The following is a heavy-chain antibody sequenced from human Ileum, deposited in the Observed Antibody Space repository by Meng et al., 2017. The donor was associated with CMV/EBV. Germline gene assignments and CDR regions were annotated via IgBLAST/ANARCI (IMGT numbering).Heavy chain of an antibody. CDR1: GYSFITYG. J-gene: IGHJ4*02. CDR2: INTNTGNP. D-gene: IGHD5-24*01. Sequence: KTSGYSFITYGIHWVRQAPGQRLEWMGWINTNTGNPTYAQDFTGRFVFSLDTSVSTTYLQINSLRTEDSAVYYCTRGDGDHSSKFDYWGQGTLVTVSS. CDR3: TRGDGDHSSKFDY. V-gene: IGHV7-4-1*02.